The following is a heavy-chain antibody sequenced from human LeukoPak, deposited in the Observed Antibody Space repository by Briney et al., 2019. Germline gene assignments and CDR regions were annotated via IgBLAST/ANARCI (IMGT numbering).Heavy chain of an antibody. D-gene: IGHD3-22*01. CDR1: GGSFSGYY. V-gene: IGHV4-34*01. J-gene: IGHJ3*02. CDR3: AGGNYYDSSGSPAGAFDI. CDR2: INHSGST. Sequence: PSETLSLTCAVYGGSFSGYYWGWIRQPPGKGLEWIGEINHSGSTNYNPSLKSRVTISVDTSKNQFSLKLSSVTAADTAVYYCAGGNYYDSSGSPAGAFDIWGQGTMVTVSS.